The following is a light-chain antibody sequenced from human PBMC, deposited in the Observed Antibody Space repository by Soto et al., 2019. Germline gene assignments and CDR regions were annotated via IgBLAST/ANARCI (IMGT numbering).Light chain of an antibody. CDR3: QQHGGSPIT. CDR1: QSVTNSY. J-gene: IGKJ5*01. Sequence: EIVMTQSPVTLSVSPGERATLSCRASQSVTNSYLAWYQQKPGQTPRLLVYGASSRATGIPDRFSGSGSGTDFTLTISRLEPEDFAVYYCQQHGGSPITFGQGTRLEI. CDR2: GAS. V-gene: IGKV3-20*01.